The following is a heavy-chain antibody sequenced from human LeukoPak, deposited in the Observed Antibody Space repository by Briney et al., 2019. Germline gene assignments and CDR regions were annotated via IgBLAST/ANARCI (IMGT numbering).Heavy chain of an antibody. CDR1: GGSISSYY. CDR3: ARGSVNNGFDI. Sequence: SETLSLTCTVSGGSISSYYWSWIRQPAGKGLEWIGRIYSSGGTNYNPSLKSRVTMSVDTSKNQFSLKMTSVTAADTAVYYCARGSVNNGFDIWGQGTMVTVSS. CDR2: IYSSGGT. V-gene: IGHV4-4*07. J-gene: IGHJ3*02.